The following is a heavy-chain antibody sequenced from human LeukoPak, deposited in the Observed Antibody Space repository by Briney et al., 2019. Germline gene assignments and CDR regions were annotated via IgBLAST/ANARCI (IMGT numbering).Heavy chain of an antibody. CDR1: GGSVSSSTYY. Sequence: SETLSLTCTVSGGSVSSSTYYWSWIRQHPGESLEWIGYVHYSGSTYYNPSLKSRVTISVDTSKNQFSLRLSSVTASDTAVYYCTKYYYDTSGYSNWFDPWGQGTLVTVSS. J-gene: IGHJ5*02. D-gene: IGHD3-22*01. CDR2: VHYSGST. CDR3: TKYYYDTSGYSNWFDP. V-gene: IGHV4-31*03.